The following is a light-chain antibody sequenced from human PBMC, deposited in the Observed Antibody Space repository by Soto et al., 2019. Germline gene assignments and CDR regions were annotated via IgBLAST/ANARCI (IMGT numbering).Light chain of an antibody. CDR2: YDT. Sequence: SYVLTQPPSVSVAPGKTARITCGGINIGTKSVHWYLQKPGQAPVLVIYYDTDRPSGIPERFSGSNSGNTATRTISRVEAGDEADYYCQVWDSSSDHPGVFGTGTKLTVL. V-gene: IGLV3-21*04. CDR1: NIGTKS. J-gene: IGLJ1*01. CDR3: QVWDSSSDHPGV.